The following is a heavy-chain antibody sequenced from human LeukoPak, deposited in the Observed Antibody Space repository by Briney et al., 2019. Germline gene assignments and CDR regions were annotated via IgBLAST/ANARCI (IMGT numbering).Heavy chain of an antibody. CDR3: ARRGELELPGESYYYYMDV. D-gene: IGHD1-7*01. CDR2: IYYSGST. V-gene: IGHV4-39*07. Sequence: SETLSLTCTVSGGSISSSSYYWGWIRQPPGKGLEWIGSIYYSGSTNYNPSLKSRVTISVDTSKNQFSLKLSSVTAADTAVYYCARRGELELPGESYYYYMDVWGKGTTVTVSS. CDR1: GGSISSSSYY. J-gene: IGHJ6*03.